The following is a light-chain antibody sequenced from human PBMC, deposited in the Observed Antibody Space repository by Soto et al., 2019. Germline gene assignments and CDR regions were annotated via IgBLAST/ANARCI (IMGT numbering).Light chain of an antibody. J-gene: IGLJ1*01. CDR3: CSYEGRFF. CDR1: SSDIGVSRS. V-gene: IGLV2-11*01. Sequence: QSVLTQPRSVSGSPGQSVTISCTGTSSDIGVSRSVSWYQQHPGKAPKLIISDVTKRPSGVPYRFSGSKYGNTASLTISGLQADDEADYYCCSYEGRFFFGTGTKLTVL. CDR2: DVT.